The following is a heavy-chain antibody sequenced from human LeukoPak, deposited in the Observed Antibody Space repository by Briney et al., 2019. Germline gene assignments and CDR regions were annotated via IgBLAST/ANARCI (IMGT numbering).Heavy chain of an antibody. CDR1: GFTFSNYD. V-gene: IGHV3-23*01. D-gene: IGHD1-26*01. CDR2: ISHSGGST. J-gene: IGHJ4*02. CDR3: ARDKISLVVGLFSDY. Sequence: GGSLRLSCAASGFTFSNYDMSWVRQAPGKGLEWVSTISHSGGSTYYADSVKGRFTISRDNSKNTLYLQMNSLRAEDTAVYYCARDKISLVVGLFSDYWGQGTLVTVSS.